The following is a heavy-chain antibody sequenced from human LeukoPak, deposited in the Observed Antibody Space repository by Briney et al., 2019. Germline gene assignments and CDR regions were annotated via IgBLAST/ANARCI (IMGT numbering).Heavy chain of an antibody. CDR2: INPNSGGT. V-gene: IGHV1-2*02. J-gene: IGHJ5*02. CDR3: AREKHDYRTPEGSWFDP. Sequence: ASVKVSCKASGYTFTGYYMHWVRQAPGQGLERMGWINPNSGGTNYAQKFQGRVTMTRDTSISTAYMELSRLRSDDTAVYYCAREKHDYRTPEGSWFDPWGQGTLVTVSS. CDR1: GYTFTGYY. D-gene: IGHD4-11*01.